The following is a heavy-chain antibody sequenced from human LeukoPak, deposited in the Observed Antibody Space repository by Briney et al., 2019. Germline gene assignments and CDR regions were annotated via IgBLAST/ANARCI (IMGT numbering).Heavy chain of an antibody. CDR3: ARDLDAFDI. J-gene: IGHJ3*02. Sequence: PSETLSLTCAVYGGSFSGYYWSWIRQPPGKGLEWIGEINHSGRTNYNPSLKSRVTISVDTSKNQFSLKLSSVTAADTAVYYCARDLDAFDIWGQGTMVTVSS. V-gene: IGHV4-34*01. CDR1: GGSFSGYY. CDR2: INHSGRT.